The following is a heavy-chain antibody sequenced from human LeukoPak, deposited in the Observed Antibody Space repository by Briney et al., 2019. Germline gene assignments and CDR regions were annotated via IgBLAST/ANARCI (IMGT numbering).Heavy chain of an antibody. CDR2: ISGSGGST. D-gene: IGHD3-22*01. V-gene: IGHV3-23*01. CDR1: GFTFNNYG. CDR3: ARGRRKGTMIVVVITTVQYYFDY. Sequence: GGSLRLSCAASGFTFNNYGMHWVRQAPGKGLEWVSAISGSGGSTYYADSVKGRFTISRDNSKSTLYIQMNSLRAEDTAVYYCARGRRKGTMIVVVITTVQYYFDYWGQGTLVTVSS. J-gene: IGHJ4*02.